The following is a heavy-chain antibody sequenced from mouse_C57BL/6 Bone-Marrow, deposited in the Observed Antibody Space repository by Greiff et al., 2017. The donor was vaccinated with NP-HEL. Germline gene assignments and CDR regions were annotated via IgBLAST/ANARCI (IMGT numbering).Heavy chain of an antibody. V-gene: IGHV14-4*01. D-gene: IGHD1-1*01. J-gene: IGHJ2*01. CDR3: TSITTAVARGY. CDR1: GFNIKDDY. CDR2: IDPENGDT. Sequence: EVQLQQSGAELVRPGASVKLSCTASGFNIKDDYMHWVKQRPEQGLEWIGWIDPENGDTEYASKFQGKATITADTSSNTAYLQLSSLTSEDTAVYDCTSITTAVARGYWGQGTTLTVSS.